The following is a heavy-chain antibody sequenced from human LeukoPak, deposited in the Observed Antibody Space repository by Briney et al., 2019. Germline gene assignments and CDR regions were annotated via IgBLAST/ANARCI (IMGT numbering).Heavy chain of an antibody. V-gene: IGHV3-43*02. CDR2: AYSTRT. CDR3: AKDRWSSSSGSTGMHV. D-gene: IGHD6-19*01. CDR1: GFTVADYA. J-gene: IGHJ6*02. Sequence: GGPLRLSCAASGFTVADYAVHWVRQAPGKGLEWVSRAYSTRTYYADSVKGRFTISRDDSKNSLYLQLNSLRTDDTAFYYCAKDRWSSSSGSTGMHVWGQGTTVTVSS.